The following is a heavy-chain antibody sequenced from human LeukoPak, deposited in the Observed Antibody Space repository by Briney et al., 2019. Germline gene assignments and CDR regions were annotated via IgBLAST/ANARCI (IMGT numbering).Heavy chain of an antibody. Sequence: ASVKLSSSPSGYTFTSYGISRVRQAPGQGLEWMGWISAYNGNTNYAQKLQGRVTMTTDTSTSTAYMELRSLGSDDTAVYYCARTSPSSSSHVDYWGQGTLVTVSS. D-gene: IGHD6-6*01. CDR2: ISAYNGNT. CDR1: GYTFTSYG. V-gene: IGHV1-18*01. CDR3: ARTSPSSSSHVDY. J-gene: IGHJ4*02.